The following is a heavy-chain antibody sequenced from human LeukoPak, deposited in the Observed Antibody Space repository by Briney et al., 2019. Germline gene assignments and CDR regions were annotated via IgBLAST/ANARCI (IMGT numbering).Heavy chain of an antibody. J-gene: IGHJ4*02. Sequence: GRSLRLSCAASGFTFSSYAMHWVRQAPGKGLEWVAVISYDGSNKYYEDSVKGRFTISRDNSKNTLYPPMNSLRAEDTAVYYCARVTIPGYSSGWYDYWGQGTLVTVSS. CDR3: ARVTIPGYSSGWYDY. V-gene: IGHV3-30*04. CDR2: ISYDGSNK. CDR1: GFTFSSYA. D-gene: IGHD6-19*01.